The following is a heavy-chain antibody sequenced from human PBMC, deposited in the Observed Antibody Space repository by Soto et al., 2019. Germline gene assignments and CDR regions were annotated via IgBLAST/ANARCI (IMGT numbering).Heavy chain of an antibody. CDR3: GRQETNSGGGPFNS. CDR2: IYSGGST. D-gene: IGHD2-8*02. Sequence: EVQLVESGGGLVQPGGSLRLSCAASGVTVSSNYMSWVRQAPGKGLEWVSVIYSGGSTYYADSVKGRFTISRDNSKNTWYLQRNSVGAEDTAVYNWGRQETNSGGGPFNSGGKGPRFTVPS. V-gene: IGHV3-66*04. CDR1: GVTVSSNY. J-gene: IGHJ4*02.